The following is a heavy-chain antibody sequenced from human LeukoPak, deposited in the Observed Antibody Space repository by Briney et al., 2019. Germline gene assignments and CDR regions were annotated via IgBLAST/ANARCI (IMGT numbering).Heavy chain of an antibody. V-gene: IGHV3-30*02. CDR2: IRYDGSNK. CDR3: AKPLMVYATGAFDI. D-gene: IGHD2-8*01. J-gene: IGHJ3*02. Sequence: GGSLRLSCAASGFTFSSYGMHWVRQAPGKGLEWVAFIRYDGSNKYYADSVKGRFTISRDNSKNTLYLQMNSLRAEDTAVYYCAKPLMVYATGAFDIWGQGTMVTVSS. CDR1: GFTFSSYG.